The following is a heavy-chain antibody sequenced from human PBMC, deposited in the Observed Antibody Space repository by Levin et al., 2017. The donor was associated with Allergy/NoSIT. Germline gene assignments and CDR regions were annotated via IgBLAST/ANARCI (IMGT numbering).Heavy chain of an antibody. V-gene: IGHV1-2*02. D-gene: IGHD2-2*01. CDR3: APSAYSSSAYYFDY. CDR2: INPNSGAT. Sequence: GESLKISCKASGYTFTGYSMHWVRQAPGQGLEWMGWINPNSGATNYAQKFQGRVTMTRDTSISTAYMELSGLRSDDTAVYYCAPSAYSSSAYYFDYWGQGTLVTVSP. CDR1: GYTFTGYS. J-gene: IGHJ4*02.